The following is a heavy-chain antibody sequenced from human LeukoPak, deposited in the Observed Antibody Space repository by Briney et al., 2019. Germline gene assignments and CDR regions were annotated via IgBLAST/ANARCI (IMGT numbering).Heavy chain of an antibody. CDR2: INPSGGST. CDR3: ARDGCYYDSSGYPYYFDY. V-gene: IGHV1-46*01. J-gene: IGHJ4*02. CDR1: GYTFTTHD. Sequence: GASVKVSCKASGYTFTTHDINWVRQATGQGLEWMGIINPSGGSTSYAQKFQGRVTMTRDTFASTVYMELSSLRSEDTAVYYCARDGCYYDSSGYPYYFDYWGQGTLVTVSS. D-gene: IGHD3-22*01.